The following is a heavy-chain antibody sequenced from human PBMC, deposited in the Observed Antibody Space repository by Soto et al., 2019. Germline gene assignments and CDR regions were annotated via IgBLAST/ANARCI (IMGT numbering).Heavy chain of an antibody. CDR3: AASIFYYGMDV. CDR2: IYPGDSDT. J-gene: IGHJ6*02. V-gene: IGHV5-51*01. Sequence: ESLKISCKGSGYTFTNYWIGWVRQMPGKGLEWMGIIYPGDSDTKYNPSFQGQVTISADKSITTTYLRWTSLKASDTAIYYCAASIFYYGMDVWGQGATVTVSS. CDR1: GYTFTNYW.